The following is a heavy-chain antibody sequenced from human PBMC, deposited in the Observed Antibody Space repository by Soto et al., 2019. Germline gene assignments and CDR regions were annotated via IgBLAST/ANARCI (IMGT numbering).Heavy chain of an antibody. CDR2: IYYSGST. CDR3: ARHLPLNGWLFVFDY. CDR1: GGPISSSSYY. Sequence: NPSETLSLTCTVSGGPISSSSYYWGWIRQPPGKGLEWIGSIYYSGSTYYNPSLKSRVTISVDTSKNQFSLKLSSVTAADTAVYCCARHLPLNGWLFVFDYWGQGTLVTVSS. J-gene: IGHJ4*02. D-gene: IGHD3-9*01. V-gene: IGHV4-39*01.